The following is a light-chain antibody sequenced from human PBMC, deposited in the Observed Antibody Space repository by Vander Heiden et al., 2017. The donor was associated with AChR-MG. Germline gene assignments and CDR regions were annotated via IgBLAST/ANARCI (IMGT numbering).Light chain of an antibody. CDR2: GAS. J-gene: IGKJ5*01. Sequence: ETVFTQSPGTLSLSPGERATLSCRASQSVSSRYLAGYQQKPGQAPRLIIYGASSRATGIPDRFSGSGSGTDFTLTISRLEPEDFAVYYCQQEGSSPITFGQGTRLEIK. CDR3: QQEGSSPIT. CDR1: QSVSSRY. V-gene: IGKV3-20*01.